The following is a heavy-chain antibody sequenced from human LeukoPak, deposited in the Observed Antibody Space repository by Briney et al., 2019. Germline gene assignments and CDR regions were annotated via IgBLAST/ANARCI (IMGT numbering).Heavy chain of an antibody. CDR2: INHSGST. CDR1: GGSFSGYY. CDR3: ARGAGSTTSNDAFDI. V-gene: IGHV4-34*01. Sequence: KTSETLSLTCAVYGGSFSGYYWSWIRQPPGKGLEWIGEINHSGSTNYNPSLKSRVTISVDTSKNQFSLKVSSVTAADTAVYYCARGAGSTTSNDAFDIWGQGTMVTVSS. J-gene: IGHJ3*02. D-gene: IGHD1-1*01.